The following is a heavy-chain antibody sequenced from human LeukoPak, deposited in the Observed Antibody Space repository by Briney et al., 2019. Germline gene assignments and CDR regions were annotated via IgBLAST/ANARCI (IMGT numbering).Heavy chain of an antibody. Sequence: SVKVSCKASGGAFSYYTFNWVRQAPGQGLEWMGKIIPILGIANFAQRFQGRVTITADKSTSTAVMELSSLTSEDTAVYYCARADKYSYGYCDDCGQGTLVTVSS. CDR1: GGAFSYYT. D-gene: IGHD5-18*01. CDR3: ARADKYSYGYCDD. CDR2: IIPILGIA. V-gene: IGHV1-69*02. J-gene: IGHJ4*02.